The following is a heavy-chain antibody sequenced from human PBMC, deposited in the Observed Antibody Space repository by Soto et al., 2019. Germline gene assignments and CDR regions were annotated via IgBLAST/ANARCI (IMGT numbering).Heavy chain of an antibody. J-gene: IGHJ6*02. V-gene: IGHV3-30*18. CDR2: ISFDGSNR. D-gene: IGHD6-19*01. Sequence: GVSLRLSCAASGFTFSSYGMRWVRQAPGKGLEWVAVISFDGSNRYYADSVKGRFTISRNNSKNTVYLQMSSLRAEDTAVYYCIKDGSSGWPYYYGMDVWGRGTTVTVSS. CDR1: GFTFSSYG. CDR3: IKDGSSGWPYYYGMDV.